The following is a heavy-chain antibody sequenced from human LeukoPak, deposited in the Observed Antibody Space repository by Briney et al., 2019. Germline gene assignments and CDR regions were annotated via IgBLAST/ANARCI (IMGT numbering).Heavy chain of an antibody. V-gene: IGHV3-30-3*01. CDR1: GFTFSSYA. J-gene: IGHJ4*02. Sequence: GRSQRLSCAASGFTFSSYAMHWVRQSPGKGLEWVAVTSYDGNTKYYADSVKGRFTISRDNSKNTLYVQMNSLRAEDTAVYYCARALDEGARFDYWGQGTLVTVSS. CDR2: TSYDGNTK. CDR3: ARALDEGARFDY.